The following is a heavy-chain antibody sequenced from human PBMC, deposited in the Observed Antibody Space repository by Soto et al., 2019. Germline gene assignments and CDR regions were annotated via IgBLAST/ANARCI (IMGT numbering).Heavy chain of an antibody. J-gene: IGHJ6*02. CDR3: ARGSRGDGFGGSYYYYYGMDV. D-gene: IGHD3-10*01. Sequence: PSETLSLTCAVYGGSFSGYYWSWIRQPPGKGLEWIGEINHSGSTNYNPSLKSRVTISVDTSKNQFSLKLSSATAADTAVYYCARGSRGDGFGGSYYYYYGMDVWGQGTTVTVSS. CDR1: GGSFSGYY. CDR2: INHSGST. V-gene: IGHV4-34*01.